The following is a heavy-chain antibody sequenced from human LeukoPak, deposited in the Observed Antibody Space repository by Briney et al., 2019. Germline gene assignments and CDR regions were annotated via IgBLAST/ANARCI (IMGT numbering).Heavy chain of an antibody. CDR2: ISGSGSST. V-gene: IGHV3-23*01. Sequence: GGSLRLSCAASGFTFSSYAMSWVRQAPGKGLEWVSAISGSGSSTYYADSVKGRFTISRDNSKNMLYLQMNSLRAEDTAVYYCAKGYYYDSSVKYYFDYWGQGTLVTVSS. CDR1: GFTFSSYA. D-gene: IGHD3-22*01. J-gene: IGHJ4*02. CDR3: AKGYYYDSSVKYYFDY.